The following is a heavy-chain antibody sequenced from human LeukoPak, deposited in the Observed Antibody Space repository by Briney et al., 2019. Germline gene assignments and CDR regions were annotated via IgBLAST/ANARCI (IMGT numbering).Heavy chain of an antibody. CDR3: ARDPYDFWSGYSVESPNRFDP. Sequence: ASVKVSCKASGYTFTSYGISWVRQAPGQGLEWMGWISAYNGNTNYAQKLQGRVTMTTDTSTSTAYMELRSLRSDDTAVYYCARDPYDFWSGYSVESPNRFDPWGQGTLVTVSS. D-gene: IGHD3-3*01. CDR1: GYTFTSYG. CDR2: ISAYNGNT. V-gene: IGHV1-18*01. J-gene: IGHJ5*02.